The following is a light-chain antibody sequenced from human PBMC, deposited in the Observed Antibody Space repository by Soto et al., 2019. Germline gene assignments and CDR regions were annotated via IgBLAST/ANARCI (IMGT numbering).Light chain of an antibody. V-gene: IGLV2-23*01. CDR2: EGT. CDR1: NSDVGSYDL. CDR3: YSYTATTTHYV. J-gene: IGLJ1*01. Sequence: QSVLTQPASVSGSPGQSITISCTGSNSDVGSYDLVSWYQQHPDKAPKLIIFEGTKRPSGVSSRFSGSKSGNTASLTISGLQAEDEADYYCYSYTATTTHYVFGSGTKVTVL.